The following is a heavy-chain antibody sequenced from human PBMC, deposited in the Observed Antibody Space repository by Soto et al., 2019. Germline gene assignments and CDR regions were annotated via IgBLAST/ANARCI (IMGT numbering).Heavy chain of an antibody. CDR2: IGFTGDST. CDR3: ARRFSSSSFYFHY. CDR1: GFPFSSYA. J-gene: IGHJ4*02. Sequence: EVQLLESGGGLVQPGGSLRLSCAASGFPFSSYAMSWVRHAPYKGLAWVSAIGFTGDSTFYADSVKGRFTISRDNSKNPLYLHMNSLRAEDTAVYFCARRFSSSSFYFHYCGQGALVTVSS. D-gene: IGHD6-6*01. V-gene: IGHV3-23*01.